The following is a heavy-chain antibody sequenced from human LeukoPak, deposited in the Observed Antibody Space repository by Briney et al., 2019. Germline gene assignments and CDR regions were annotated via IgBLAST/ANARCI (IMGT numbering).Heavy chain of an antibody. D-gene: IGHD3-3*01. CDR1: GGSISSGGYY. Sequence: PSETLSLTCTVSGGSISSGGYYWSWIRQPPGKGLEWIGYIYYSGSTNYNPSLKSRVTISVDTSKNQFSLKLSSVTAADTAVYYCARASTYYDSTRFDPWGQGTLVTVSS. CDR3: ARASTYYDSTRFDP. V-gene: IGHV4-61*08. CDR2: IYYSGST. J-gene: IGHJ5*02.